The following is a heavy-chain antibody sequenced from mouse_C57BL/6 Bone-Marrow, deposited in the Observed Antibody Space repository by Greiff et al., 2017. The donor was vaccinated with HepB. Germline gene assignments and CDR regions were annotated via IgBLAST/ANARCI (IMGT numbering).Heavy chain of an antibody. CDR1: GYAFSSSW. J-gene: IGHJ2*01. CDR3: ARCITTLVRGPHFDY. D-gene: IGHD1-1*01. Sequence: VQLVESGPELVKPGASVKISCKASGYAFSSSWMNWVKQRPGKGLEWIGRIYPGDGDTNYNGKFKGKATLTADKSSSTAYMQLSSLTSEDSAVYFCARCITTLVRGPHFDYWGQGTTLTVSS. CDR2: IYPGDGDT. V-gene: IGHV1-82*01.